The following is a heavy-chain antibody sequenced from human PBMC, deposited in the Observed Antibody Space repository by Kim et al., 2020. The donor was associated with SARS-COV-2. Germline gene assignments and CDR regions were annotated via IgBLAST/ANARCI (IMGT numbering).Heavy chain of an antibody. Sequence: GNTNSAQKFQGRVTLPTDTSTTTAYMELRSLTSDDTAVYYCARDTAGSLDIWGQGTMVTVSS. CDR2: GNT. V-gene: IGHV1-18*01. D-gene: IGHD2-8*02. CDR3: ARDTAGSLDI. J-gene: IGHJ3*02.